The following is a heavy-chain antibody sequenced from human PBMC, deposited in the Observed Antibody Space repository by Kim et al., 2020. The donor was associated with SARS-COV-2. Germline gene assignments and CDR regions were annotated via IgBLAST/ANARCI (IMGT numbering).Heavy chain of an antibody. Sequence: ASVKVSCKASGYTFTSYYMHWVRQAPGQGLEWMGRINPSGGSTSYAQKFQGRVTMTKDTSTSTVYMALSSLRSEDTAVYYCDTLAPGVGVENNWFDLWGQGTLVTVSS. CDR3: DTLAPGVGVENNWFDL. CDR2: INPSGGST. D-gene: IGHD6-19*01. J-gene: IGHJ5*02. V-gene: IGHV1-46*01. CDR1: GYTFTSYY.